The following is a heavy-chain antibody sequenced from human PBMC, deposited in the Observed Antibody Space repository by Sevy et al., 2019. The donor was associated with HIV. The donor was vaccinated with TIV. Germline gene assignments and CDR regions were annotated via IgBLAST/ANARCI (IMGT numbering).Heavy chain of an antibody. CDR3: ARDGRTYYYGSGSSNWFDP. V-gene: IGHV6-1*01. CDR1: GDSVSSNSAA. Sequence: SQTLSLTCAISGDSVSSNSAAWNGIRQSPSRGLEWLGRTYYRSKWYNEYAVSVKSRITINPDTSKNQFSLQLNSVTPEDTAVYYCARDGRTYYYGSGSSNWFDPWGQGTLVTVSS. CDR2: TYYRSKWYN. D-gene: IGHD3-10*01. J-gene: IGHJ5*02.